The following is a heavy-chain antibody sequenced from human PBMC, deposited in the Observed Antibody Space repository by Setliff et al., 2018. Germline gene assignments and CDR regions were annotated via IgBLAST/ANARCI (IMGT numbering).Heavy chain of an antibody. D-gene: IGHD6-13*01. J-gene: IGHJ4*02. CDR2: INPNSGGT. Sequence: ASVKVSCKASGYTFTGYYMHWVRQAPGQGLEWMGWINPNSGGTNYAQKFQGWVTMTRDTSISTAYMELSRLRSDDTAVYYCARHPYSSILSYFDYWGQGTLVTVSS. CDR1: GYTFTGYY. V-gene: IGHV1-2*04. CDR3: ARHPYSSILSYFDY.